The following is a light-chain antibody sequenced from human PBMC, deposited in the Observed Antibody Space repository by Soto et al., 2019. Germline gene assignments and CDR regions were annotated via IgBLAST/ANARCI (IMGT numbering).Light chain of an antibody. Sequence: QSALTQPASVSGSPGQSITISCTGTSSDVGGYNYVSWYQHHPGKAPKLMIYDIRIRPSGVSNRFAGSKSGNTASLTISGLEAEDEADYYCSSFVTSSGVVFGGGTQLTVL. CDR1: SSDVGGYNY. J-gene: IGLJ2*01. CDR2: DIR. CDR3: SSFVTSSGVV. V-gene: IGLV2-14*03.